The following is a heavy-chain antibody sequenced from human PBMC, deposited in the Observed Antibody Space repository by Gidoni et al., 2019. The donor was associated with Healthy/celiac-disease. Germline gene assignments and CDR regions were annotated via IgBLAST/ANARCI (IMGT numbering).Heavy chain of an antibody. J-gene: IGHJ4*02. V-gene: IGHV3-30-3*01. Sequence: QVQLVESGGGDVQPWTSPRLPCAAFVFTLCSYAMHWFRPAPGKGLEWVAVISYDGSNKYYADSVKGRFTISRDNSKNTLYLQMNSLRAEDTAVYYCASLTGIAAAGGPDYWGQGTLVTVSS. CDR1: VFTLCSYA. CDR3: ASLTGIAAAGGPDY. D-gene: IGHD6-13*01. CDR2: ISYDGSNK.